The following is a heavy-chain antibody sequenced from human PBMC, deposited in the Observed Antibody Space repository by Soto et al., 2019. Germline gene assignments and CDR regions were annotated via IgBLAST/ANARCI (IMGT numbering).Heavy chain of an antibody. J-gene: IGHJ4*02. D-gene: IGHD3-10*01. CDR3: AKGRGGSGSLTPRVDF. Sequence: PGGSLRLSCAASGFTFNNYAMTRVRQAPGKGLEWVSAISGGGDTTSYADSVKGRFTVSRDGSKNTLYLQMSSLRAEDTALYYCAKGRGGSGSLTPRVDFWGQGTLVTVSS. V-gene: IGHV3-23*01. CDR1: GFTFNNYA. CDR2: ISGGGDTT.